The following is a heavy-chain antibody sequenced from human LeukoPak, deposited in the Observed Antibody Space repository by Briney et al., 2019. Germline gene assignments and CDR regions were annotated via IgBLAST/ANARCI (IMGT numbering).Heavy chain of an antibody. V-gene: IGHV1-69*05. D-gene: IGHD6-19*01. CDR1: GGTFSSYA. J-gene: IGHJ4*02. Sequence: GASVKVSCKASGGTFSSYAISWVRQAPGQGLEWMGGIIPIFGTANYAQKFQGRVTITTDESTSTAYMELSSLRSEDTAVYYCARAPRAVAGTGPYWGQGTLVTVSS. CDR3: ARAPRAVAGTGPY. CDR2: IIPIFGTA.